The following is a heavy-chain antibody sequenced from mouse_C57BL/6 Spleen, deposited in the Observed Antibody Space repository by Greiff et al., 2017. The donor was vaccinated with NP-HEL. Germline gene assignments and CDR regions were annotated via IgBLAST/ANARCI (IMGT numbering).Heavy chain of an antibody. Sequence: QVTLKVSGPGILQPSQTLSLTCSFSGFSLSTFGMGVGWIRPPSGKGLDWLAHIWWDDAKYYNPALKSRLTISKDTSKNQVFLKIANVDTADTATYYCARIAYYDSFYAMDDWGQGTSVTVSS. D-gene: IGHD2-4*01. V-gene: IGHV8-8*01. CDR1: GFSLSTFGMG. J-gene: IGHJ4*01. CDR2: IWWDDAK. CDR3: ARIAYYDSFYAMDD.